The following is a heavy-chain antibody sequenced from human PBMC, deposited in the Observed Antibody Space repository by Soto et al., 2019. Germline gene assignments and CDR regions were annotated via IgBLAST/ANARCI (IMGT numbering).Heavy chain of an antibody. Sequence: SETLSLTCSVSGASISNFYWSWIRQSAGKGLEWIGRLYTRGTTDYNPSLKSRVTMSIDTSKNRVSLSLTSVTAADTAVYYCAKGGTYYFASWGQGIVVTVSS. CDR2: LYTRGTT. D-gene: IGHD3-16*01. V-gene: IGHV4-4*07. J-gene: IGHJ4*02. CDR3: AKGGTYYFAS. CDR1: GASISNFY.